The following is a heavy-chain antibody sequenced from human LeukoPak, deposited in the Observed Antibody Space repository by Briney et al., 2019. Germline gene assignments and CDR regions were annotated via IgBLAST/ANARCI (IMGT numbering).Heavy chain of an antibody. J-gene: IGHJ4*02. V-gene: IGHV4-34*01. CDR2: INHSGNT. CDR1: GGSFIGSH. CDR3: AKDPTTVVTLPYYFDD. D-gene: IGHD4-23*01. Sequence: PSETLSLICAVSGGSFIGSHWNWIRQPPGKGLEWIGEINHSGNTNYNPSLKSRVTISVDTSKNQFFLKLRSVTAADTAVYYCAKDPTTVVTLPYYFDDWGQGTLVTVSS.